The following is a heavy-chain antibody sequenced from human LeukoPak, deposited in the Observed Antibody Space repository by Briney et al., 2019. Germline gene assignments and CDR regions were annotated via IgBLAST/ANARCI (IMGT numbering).Heavy chain of an antibody. D-gene: IGHD6-13*01. CDR3: ASTRKQQLRSRAFDI. V-gene: IGHV4-39*07. J-gene: IGHJ3*02. CDR2: IYSGGST. CDR1: GGSFSGRSYY. Sequence: SETLSLTCTVSGGSFSGRSYYWAWIRQSPGKGLEWIGSIYSGGSTFYTPSLKSRVTISVDTSKNQFSLKLSSVTAADTAVYYCASTRKQQLRSRAFDIWGQGTMVTVSS.